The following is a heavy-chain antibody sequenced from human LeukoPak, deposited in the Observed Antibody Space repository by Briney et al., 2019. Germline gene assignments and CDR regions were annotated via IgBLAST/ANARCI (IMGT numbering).Heavy chain of an antibody. Sequence: GGSLRLSCAASGFTFSSYWMHWVRQAPGKGLEWVAVISYDGSNKYYADSVKGRFTISRDNSKNTLYLQMNSLRAEDTAVYYCARDQLNCSGGSCRNWFDPWGQGTLVTVSS. CDR2: ISYDGSNK. V-gene: IGHV3-30-3*01. CDR3: ARDQLNCSGGSCRNWFDP. D-gene: IGHD2-15*01. CDR1: GFTFSSYW. J-gene: IGHJ5*02.